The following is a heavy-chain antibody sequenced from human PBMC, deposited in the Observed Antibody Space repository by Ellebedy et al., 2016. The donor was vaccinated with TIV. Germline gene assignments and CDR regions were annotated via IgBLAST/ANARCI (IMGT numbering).Heavy chain of an antibody. CDR1: GFTFSSYW. V-gene: IGHV3-74*01. J-gene: IGHJ4*02. CDR2: INPDGSST. D-gene: IGHD3-10*01. CDR3: VRAKAGTGSSDY. Sequence: GESLKISCAASGFTFSSYWMHWVRQAPGKGLVWVSRINPDGSSTSYADSVKGRFTISRDNAKNTLYLPVNSLTAEDTAVYYCVRAKAGTGSSDYWGQGTLVTVSS.